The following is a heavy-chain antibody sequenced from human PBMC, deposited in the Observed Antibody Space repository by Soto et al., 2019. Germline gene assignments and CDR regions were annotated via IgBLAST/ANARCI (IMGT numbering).Heavy chain of an antibody. V-gene: IGHV3-23*01. CDR2: XSGSAXST. J-gene: IGHJ4*02. Sequence: LXXSCTAPGFTFCSYAMNWVRQAPDKGLEWLSVXSGSAXSTYHAHSAKXXFTISTDXXTNTPYLQMNSLRAEDTPVYYCASRTSGWHFDYCGQGTLATASS. D-gene: IGHD6-19*01. CDR1: GFTFCSYA. CDR3: ASRTSGWHFDY.